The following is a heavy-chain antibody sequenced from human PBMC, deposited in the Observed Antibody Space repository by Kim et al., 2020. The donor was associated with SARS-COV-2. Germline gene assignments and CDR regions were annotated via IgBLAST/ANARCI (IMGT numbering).Heavy chain of an antibody. Sequence: ADSVKGRFTISRDNAKNTLYLQMNSLRAEDTAVYYCARDSTTVTIDAFDIWGQGTMVTVSS. V-gene: IGHV3-74*01. J-gene: IGHJ3*02. CDR3: ARDSTTVTIDAFDI. D-gene: IGHD4-17*01.